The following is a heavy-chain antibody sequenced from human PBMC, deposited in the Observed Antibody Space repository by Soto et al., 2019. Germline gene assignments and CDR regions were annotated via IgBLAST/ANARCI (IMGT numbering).Heavy chain of an antibody. CDR3: TRVRDFWSGYYRGYYYYGMDV. CDR1: DGSISSYY. V-gene: IGHV4-59*01. CDR2: IYYSGST. Sequence: SETLCLTCTFSDGSISSYYWSWIRQPPGKGLDWIGYIYYSGSTNYNPSLKSRVTISVDTSKNQFSLKLSSVTAADTAVYYCTRVRDFWSGYYRGYYYYGMDVWGQGTTVTVSS. J-gene: IGHJ6*01. D-gene: IGHD3-3*01.